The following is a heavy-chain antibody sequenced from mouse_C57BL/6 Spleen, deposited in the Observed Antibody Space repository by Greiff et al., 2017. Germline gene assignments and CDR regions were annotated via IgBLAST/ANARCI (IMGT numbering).Heavy chain of an antibody. J-gene: IGHJ3*01. CDR1: GFTFSSYA. Sequence: EVPLVESGGGLVKPGGSLKLSCAASGFTFSSYAMSWVRQTPEKRLEWVATISDGGSYTYYPDNVKGRFTISRDNAKNYLYLQMSHLKSEDTAMYYCARGGAQAFFAYWGQGTLVTVSA. CDR3: ARGGAQAFFAY. D-gene: IGHD3-2*02. CDR2: ISDGGSYT. V-gene: IGHV5-4*01.